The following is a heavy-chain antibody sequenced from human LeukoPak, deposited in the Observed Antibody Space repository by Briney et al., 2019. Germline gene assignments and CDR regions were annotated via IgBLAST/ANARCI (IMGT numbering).Heavy chain of an antibody. V-gene: IGHV4-34*01. J-gene: IGHJ5*02. CDR3: ARVTGVTTGNWFDP. Sequence: SETLSLTCGVSGGSFSGYYWSWIRQSPGKGLEWIGEINHSGSTNYNPSLKSRVTISVDTSKNQFSLKLSSVTAADTAVYYCARVTGVTTGNWFDPWGQGTLVTVSS. CDR2: INHSGST. CDR1: GGSFSGYY. D-gene: IGHD4-17*01.